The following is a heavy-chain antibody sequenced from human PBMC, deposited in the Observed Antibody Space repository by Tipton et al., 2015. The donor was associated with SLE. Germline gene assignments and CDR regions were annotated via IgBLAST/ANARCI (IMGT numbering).Heavy chain of an antibody. D-gene: IGHD1-26*01. CDR1: GFTFSSYG. CDR2: ISTTGSYM. J-gene: IGHJ3*02. Sequence: SLRLSCAASGFTFSSYGMHWVRQAPGKGLEWVSSISTTGSYMYYADSVQGRFTISRDNAKNSLYLQMNSLRAEDMALYYCSKDIWSGVTKAFGAFDMWGQGTMVTVSS. V-gene: IGHV3-21*04. CDR3: SKDIWSGVTKAFGAFDM.